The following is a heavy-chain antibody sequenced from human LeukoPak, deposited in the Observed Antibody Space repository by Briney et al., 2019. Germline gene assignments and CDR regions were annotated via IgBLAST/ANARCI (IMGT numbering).Heavy chain of an antibody. Sequence: SETLSLTCAVYGGSFSGYYWSWIRQPAGKGLEWIGEINHSGSTNYNPSLKSRVTISVDTSNNQLSLKLTSVTAADTAVYYCARGLGGGNSIYFDYWGQGTLVTVSS. CDR2: INHSGST. CDR1: GGSFSGYY. J-gene: IGHJ4*02. V-gene: IGHV4-34*01. D-gene: IGHD4-23*01. CDR3: ARGLGGGNSIYFDY.